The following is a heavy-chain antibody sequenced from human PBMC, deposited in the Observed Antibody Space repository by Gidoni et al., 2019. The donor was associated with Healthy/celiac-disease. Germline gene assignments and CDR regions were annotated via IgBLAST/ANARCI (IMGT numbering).Heavy chain of an antibody. V-gene: IGHV1-46*01. CDR3: ARDREYCRGGSCRAPYYYGMDV. CDR2: IKPSGGRT. D-gene: IGHD2-15*01. J-gene: IGHJ6*02. CDR1: GYTFTSSY. Sequence: QEQLVQSGAEVKKPGASVKVSCKAYGYTFTSSYMHSMRQAPGQGLEWMGIIKPSGGRTSYEQKFQGRVTMSRDTSTCTVYMELRSLRSEDTAVYYFARDREYCRGGSCRAPYYYGMDVWGQGTTVTVSS.